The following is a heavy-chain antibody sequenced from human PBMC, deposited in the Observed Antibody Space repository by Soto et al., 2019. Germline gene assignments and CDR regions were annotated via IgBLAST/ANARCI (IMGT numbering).Heavy chain of an antibody. CDR3: ARDDIMITFGGKVIPSLGMDV. CDR2: ISYDGSNK. J-gene: IGHJ6*02. CDR1: GFTFSSYA. Sequence: GVLRLSCAASGFTFSSYAMHWVRQAPGKGLEWVAVISYDGSNKYYADSVKGRFTISRDNSKNTLYLQMNSLRAEDTAVYYCARDDIMITFGGKVIPSLGMDVWGQGTTVTVSS. D-gene: IGHD3-16*01. V-gene: IGHV3-30-3*01.